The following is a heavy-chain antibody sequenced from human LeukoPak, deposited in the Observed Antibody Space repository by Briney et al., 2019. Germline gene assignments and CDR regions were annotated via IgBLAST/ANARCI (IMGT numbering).Heavy chain of an antibody. V-gene: IGHV3-23*01. J-gene: IGHJ4*02. D-gene: IGHD2-2*01. CDR3: AILRGYCSTTSCYDGEFDY. CDR2: ISGSGGST. Sequence: GGSLRLSCAASGFTFSSYAMSWVRQAPGKGLEWVSCISGSGGSTYYADSVKGRFTVSRDNSKNTLYLQMNSLRAEDTAVYYCAILRGYCSTTSCYDGEFDYWGQGTLVTVSS. CDR1: GFTFSSYA.